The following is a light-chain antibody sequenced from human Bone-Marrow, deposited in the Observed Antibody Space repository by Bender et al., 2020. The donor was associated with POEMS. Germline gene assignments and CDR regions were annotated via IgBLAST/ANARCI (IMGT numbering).Light chain of an antibody. Sequence: QSVLTQPPSASGTPGQRVTISCSGGSSNIGAHAVNWYQHLPGPAPKLLIYSSHRRPAEVPYRFSGSRSGTSASLASSGLRSEDEADYYCAVWDDSLNGWVFGGGTKMTVL. CDR2: SSH. CDR3: AVWDDSLNGWV. CDR1: SSNIGAHA. J-gene: IGLJ3*02. V-gene: IGLV1-44*01.